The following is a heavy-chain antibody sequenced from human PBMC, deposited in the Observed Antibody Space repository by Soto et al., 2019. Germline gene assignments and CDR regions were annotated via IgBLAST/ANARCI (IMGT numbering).Heavy chain of an antibody. CDR2: ISSSSSYI. D-gene: IGHD3-10*01. V-gene: IGHV3-21*01. J-gene: IGHJ3*02. CDR3: ARDLLRVRSPGGAFDI. CDR1: GFTFSSYS. Sequence: GGSLRLSCAASGFTFSSYSMNWVRQAPGKGLEWVSSISSSSSYIYYADSVKGRFTISRDNAKNSLYLQMNSLGAEDTAVYYCARDLLRVRSPGGAFDIWGQGTMVTVSS.